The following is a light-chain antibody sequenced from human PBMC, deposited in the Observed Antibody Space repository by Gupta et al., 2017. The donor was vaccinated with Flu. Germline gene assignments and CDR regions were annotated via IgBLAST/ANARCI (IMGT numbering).Light chain of an antibody. CDR3: EHYINLPHT. Sequence: DIQMTQSPSSLSASVGDRVTITCQATQDINNYLNWYQQKPGRAPKLLIYDASNLETGVPSRFSGSGSGTDFTFTISSLQPEDFATYYCEHYINLPHTFGRGTKVEI. V-gene: IGKV1-33*01. CDR1: QDINNY. CDR2: DAS. J-gene: IGKJ4*01.